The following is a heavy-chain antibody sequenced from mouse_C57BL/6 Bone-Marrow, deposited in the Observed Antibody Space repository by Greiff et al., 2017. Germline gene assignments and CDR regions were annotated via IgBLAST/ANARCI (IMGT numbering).Heavy chain of an antibody. D-gene: IGHD1-1*01. CDR3: ARYYYGSSDARDY. CDR2: IRNKANGYTT. CDR1: GFTFTDYY. J-gene: IGHJ4*01. V-gene: IGHV7-3*01. Sequence: VKVVESGGGLVQPGGSLSLSCAASGFTFTDYYMSWVRQPPGKALEWLGFIRNKANGYTTEYSASVKGRFTISRDNSQSILYLQMNALRAEDSATYYCARYYYGSSDARDYWGQGTSVTVSS.